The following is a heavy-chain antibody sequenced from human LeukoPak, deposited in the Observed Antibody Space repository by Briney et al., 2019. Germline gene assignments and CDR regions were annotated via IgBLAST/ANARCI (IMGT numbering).Heavy chain of an antibody. Sequence: PSETLSLTCTISGGSISSYYWSWIRQPPGKGLEWIGYIYNSGTTNYNPSLKSRVTISVDTSKNQFSLKLNSLTAADTAVYYCARGSGIAARPFDYWGQGTLVTVSS. CDR3: ARGSGIAARPFDY. J-gene: IGHJ4*02. D-gene: IGHD6-6*01. V-gene: IGHV4-59*01. CDR1: GGSISSYY. CDR2: IYNSGTT.